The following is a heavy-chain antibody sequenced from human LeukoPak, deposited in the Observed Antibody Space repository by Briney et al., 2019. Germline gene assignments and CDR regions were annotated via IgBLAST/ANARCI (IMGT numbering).Heavy chain of an antibody. CDR2: IRYDGTAQ. D-gene: IGHD1-7*01. V-gene: IGHV3-30*02. J-gene: IGHJ3*01. CDR3: ARGNSNGFDV. CDR1: GFTFNNYG. Sequence: GGSLRLSCGASGFTFNNYGMDWVRQAPGKGLEWVAFIRYDGTAQYYADSVKGRFTISRDNSKNTLFLQVNSVRPEDTAVYYCARGNSNGFDVWGQATMVTVSS.